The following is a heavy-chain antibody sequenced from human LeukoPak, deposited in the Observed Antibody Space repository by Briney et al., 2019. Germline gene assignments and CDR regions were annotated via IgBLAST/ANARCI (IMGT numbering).Heavy chain of an antibody. CDR3: ARAGDTARVDY. J-gene: IGHJ4*02. Sequence: ASVKVCCKAAAYTFTGYVMHVVRQAPGQGLEWMGWINPNSGGTNYAQKFQGRVTMTRDTSISTAYMELSRLRSDDTAVYYCARAGDTARVDYWGQGTLVTVSS. CDR1: AYTFTGYV. D-gene: IGHD5-18*01. CDR2: INPNSGGT. V-gene: IGHV1-2*02.